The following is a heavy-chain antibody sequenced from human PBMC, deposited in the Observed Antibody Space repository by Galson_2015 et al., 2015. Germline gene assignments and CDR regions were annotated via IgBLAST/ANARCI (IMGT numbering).Heavy chain of an antibody. CDR3: ARTGDFDY. D-gene: IGHD7-27*01. Sequence: SLRLSCAASGFTFSDYGMHWVRQAPGKGLEWVARVSHDGSNEKYADSVKGRFTISRDNSKNTLDLQMYSLRTEDTAVYYCARTGDFDYLGQGTLVTVSS. V-gene: IGHV3-30*03. CDR1: GFTFSDYG. J-gene: IGHJ4*02. CDR2: VSHDGSNE.